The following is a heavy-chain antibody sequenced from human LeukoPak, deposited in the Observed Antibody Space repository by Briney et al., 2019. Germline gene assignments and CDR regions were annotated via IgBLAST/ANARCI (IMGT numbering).Heavy chain of an antibody. CDR2: INHSGST. CDR3: ARNSREGQVGATSFDY. J-gene: IGHJ4*02. Sequence: SETLSLTCAVYGGSFSGYYWSWIRQPPGKGLEWMGEINHSGSTNDNPSLKSRVTISVDTSKNQFSLKLSSVTAADTAVYYCARNSREGQVGATSFDYWGQGTLVTVSS. CDR1: GGSFSGYY. V-gene: IGHV4-34*01. D-gene: IGHD1-26*01.